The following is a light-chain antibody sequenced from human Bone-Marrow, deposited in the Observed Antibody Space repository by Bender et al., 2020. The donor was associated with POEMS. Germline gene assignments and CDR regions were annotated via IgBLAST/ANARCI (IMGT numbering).Light chain of an antibody. CDR2: DVS. V-gene: IGLV2-11*01. Sequence: QSALTQPASVSGSPGQSVTISCTGTSSDVGGYEHVSWYQHPPGKAPKLIIYDVSQRPSGVPDRLSASKSGDTASLTISGLQAEDEADYYCCSYSGSYTWVFGGGTKLTVL. CDR1: SSDVGGYEH. J-gene: IGLJ3*02. CDR3: CSYSGSYTWV.